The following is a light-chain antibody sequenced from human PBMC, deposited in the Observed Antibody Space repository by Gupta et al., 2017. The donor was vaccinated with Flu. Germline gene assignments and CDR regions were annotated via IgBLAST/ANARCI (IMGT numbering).Light chain of an antibody. CDR1: SSNIGSNN. CDR2: NNN. Sequence: QSGLTHPPSPSAPRGRRVTISCSGSSSNIGSNNVNWYPHRPGTAPKLLIYNNNLRPSGVPDRISGSKSGTSGSLAISWLQAEDEADYYCAAWDDSLNGDVFGAGTKVTVL. CDR3: AAWDDSLNGDV. J-gene: IGLJ1*01. V-gene: IGLV1-44*01.